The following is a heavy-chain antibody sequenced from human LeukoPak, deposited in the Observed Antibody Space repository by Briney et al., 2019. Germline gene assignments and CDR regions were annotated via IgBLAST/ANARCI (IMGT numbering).Heavy chain of an antibody. CDR2: ISSSGST. J-gene: IGHJ3*02. CDR3: ARGPYSYDSSGAFDI. Sequence: SETLSLTCTVSGDFSSSGDYYWSWIRQPAGKGLEWIGRISSSGSTNYNPSLKSRVTISVDTSKNQFSLKLSSVTAADTAVYFCARGPYSYDSSGAFDIWGQGTMVTVSS. D-gene: IGHD3-22*01. CDR1: GDFSSSGDYY. V-gene: IGHV4-61*02.